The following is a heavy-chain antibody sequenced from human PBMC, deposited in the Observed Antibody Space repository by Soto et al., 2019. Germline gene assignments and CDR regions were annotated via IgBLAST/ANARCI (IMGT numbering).Heavy chain of an antibody. CDR3: ARVGAVPVTWHFGY. Sequence: PGGSLRLSCAASGFTFSGYSMNWVRQAPGKGLEWVSSISTSSTYIYYADSVKGRFTISRDNAKNSLYLQMNSLTADDTAVYYCARVGAVPVTWHFGYWGQGTLVTVSS. V-gene: IGHV3-21*01. D-gene: IGHD6-19*01. CDR1: GFTFSGYS. J-gene: IGHJ4*02. CDR2: ISTSSTYI.